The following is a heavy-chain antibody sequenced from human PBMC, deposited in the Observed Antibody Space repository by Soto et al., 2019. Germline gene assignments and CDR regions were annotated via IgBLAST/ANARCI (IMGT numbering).Heavy chain of an antibody. CDR1: GFTFSSYG. CDR3: AREGQQLLTRYYYGLDV. D-gene: IGHD6-13*01. CDR2: IWYDGSNK. J-gene: IGHJ6*02. V-gene: IGHV3-33*01. Sequence: QVQLVESGGGVVQPGRSLRLSCAASGFTFSSYGMHWVRQAPGKGLEWVAIIWYDGSNKHYADSVKGRFTISRDNSKNTLYLQMNSLRAEDTAMYHCAREGQQLLTRYYYGLDVWGQGTTVTVSS.